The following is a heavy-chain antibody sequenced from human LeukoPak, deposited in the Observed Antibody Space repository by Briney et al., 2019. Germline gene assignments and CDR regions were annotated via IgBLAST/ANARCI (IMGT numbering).Heavy chain of an antibody. Sequence: ASVNVSCKASGYTFTSYAMHWVRQAPGQRLEWMGWINAGNGNTKYSQKFQGRVTITRDTSASTAYMELSSLRSEDTAVYYCARDRSGLYGGWFDPWGQGTLVTVSS. CDR3: ARDRSGLYGGWFDP. J-gene: IGHJ5*02. CDR1: GYTFTSYA. CDR2: INAGNGNT. V-gene: IGHV1-3*01. D-gene: IGHD3-10*01.